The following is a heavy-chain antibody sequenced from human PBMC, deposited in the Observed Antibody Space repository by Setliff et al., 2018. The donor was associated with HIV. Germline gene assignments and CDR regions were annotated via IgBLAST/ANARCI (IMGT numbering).Heavy chain of an antibody. V-gene: IGHV4-39*01. CDR1: GGSISSSSYY. CDR3: ASYRKAERWLQLGGNFDY. J-gene: IGHJ4*02. CDR2: IYYSGST. D-gene: IGHD5-12*01. Sequence: SETLSLTCTVPGGSISSSSYYWGWIRQPPGKGLEWIGSIYYSGSTYYNPSLKSRVTISVDTSKNQFSLKLSSVTAADTAVYYCASYRKAERWLQLGGNFDYWGQGTLVTVSS.